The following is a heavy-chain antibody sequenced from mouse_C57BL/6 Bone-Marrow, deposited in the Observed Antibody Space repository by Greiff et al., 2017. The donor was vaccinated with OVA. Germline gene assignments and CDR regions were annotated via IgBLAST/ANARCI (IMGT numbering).Heavy chain of an antibody. CDR2: IRLKSDNYAT. J-gene: IGHJ2*01. D-gene: IGHD1-1*01. CDR1: GFTFSNYW. V-gene: IGHV6-3*01. CDR3: ALTTSDY. Sequence: DVMLVESGGGLVQPGGSMKLSCVASGFTFSNYWMNWVRQSPEKGLEWVAQIRLKSDNYATHYAESVKGRFTISRDDSKSSVYLQMNNLRAEDTGIYYCALTTSDYWGQGTTLTVSS.